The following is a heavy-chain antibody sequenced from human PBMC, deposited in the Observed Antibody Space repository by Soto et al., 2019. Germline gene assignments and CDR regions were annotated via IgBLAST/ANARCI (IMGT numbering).Heavy chain of an antibody. J-gene: IGHJ6*03. V-gene: IGHV1-8*01. CDR1: GYTFTSYD. CDR2: MNPNSGNT. Sequence: ASVKVSCKASGYTFTSYDINWVRQATGQGLEWMGWMNPNSGNTGYAQKFQGRVTMTRNTSISTAYMELSSLRSEDTAVYYCAREGAVLRYFDWFKNYYYYMDVWGKGTTVTVSS. D-gene: IGHD3-9*01. CDR3: AREGAVLRYFDWFKNYYYYMDV.